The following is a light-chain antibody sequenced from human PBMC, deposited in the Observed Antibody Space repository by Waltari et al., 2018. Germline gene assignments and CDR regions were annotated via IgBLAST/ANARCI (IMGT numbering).Light chain of an antibody. V-gene: IGLV2-23*01. CDR1: SSDVGGSNP. CDR2: DAT. Sequence: QSALTQPASVSGSPGQSITITCTGASSDVGGSNPVSWYQQHPDGAPKHIIYDATNRRSGIAHRFSAAKSCATASLRISGRQADDEADYYYCSYTGSSTSYGCGGGTKVTVL. J-gene: IGLJ1*01. CDR3: CSYTGSSTSYG.